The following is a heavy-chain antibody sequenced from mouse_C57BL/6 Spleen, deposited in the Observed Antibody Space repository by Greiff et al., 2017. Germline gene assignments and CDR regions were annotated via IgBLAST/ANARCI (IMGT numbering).Heavy chain of an antibody. CDR3: ARRGDPACFAY. CDR1: GYTFTSYW. Sequence: QVQLQQPGAELVKPGASVKLSCKASGYTFTSYWMQWVKQRPGQGLEWIGEIAPSDSYTNYNQKFKGKATVTVDTSSSTAYMQLSSRTSEDSAVYYCARRGDPACFAYWGQGTLVTVSA. V-gene: IGHV1-50*01. CDR2: IAPSDSYT. J-gene: IGHJ3*01. D-gene: IGHD2-13*01.